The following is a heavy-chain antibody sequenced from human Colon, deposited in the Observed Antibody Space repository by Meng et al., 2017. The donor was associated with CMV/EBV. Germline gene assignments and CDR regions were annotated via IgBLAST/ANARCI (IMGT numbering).Heavy chain of an antibody. CDR3: AKKGSTGWYNFDY. CDR1: GFTFSSHS. D-gene: IGHD6-19*01. V-gene: IGHV3-30*02. J-gene: IGHJ4*02. CDR2: IGYDGTNK. Sequence: GESLKISCAASGFTFSSHSMNWVRQAPGKGLEWVTFIGYDGTNKFYADSVKGRFTISRDNSKNTLYLQMNNLRPEDTAVYYCAKKGSTGWYNFDYWGQGTLVTVSS.